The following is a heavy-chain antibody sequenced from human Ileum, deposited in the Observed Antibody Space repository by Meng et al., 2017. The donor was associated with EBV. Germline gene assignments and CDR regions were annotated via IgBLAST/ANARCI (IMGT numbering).Heavy chain of an antibody. CDR1: AGSVISNNW. J-gene: IGHJ4*02. CDR3: AKVSLTGTFYDH. V-gene: IGHV4-4*02. Sequence: HVLMQVSCARVVKTSGTPSLTCAVAAGSVISNNWWSWGRQPPGKGMEWIGEIFHIGSTNNSTSLKSRVTISVDNSKNQFSLSLTSVTAADTAIYYCAKVSLTGTFYDHWGQGILVTVSS. CDR2: IFHIGST. D-gene: IGHD3-9*01.